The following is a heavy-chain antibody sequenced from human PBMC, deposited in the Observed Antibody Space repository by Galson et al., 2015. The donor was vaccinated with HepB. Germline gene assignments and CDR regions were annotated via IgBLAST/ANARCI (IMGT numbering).Heavy chain of an antibody. V-gene: IGHV3-11*04. J-gene: IGHJ3*02. CDR3: ARDRTGRAFFAFDI. Sequence: SLRLSCAASGFTFSDYYMSWIRQAPGKGLEWVSYISSSSSTIYYADSVRGRFTISRDNAKNSLYLQMNSLRAEDTAVYYCARDRTGRAFFAFDIWGQGTMVTVSS. CDR2: ISSSSSTI. CDR1: GFTFSDYY. D-gene: IGHD1-14*01.